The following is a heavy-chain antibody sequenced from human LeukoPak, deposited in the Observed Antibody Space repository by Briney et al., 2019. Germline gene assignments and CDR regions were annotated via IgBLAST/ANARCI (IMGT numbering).Heavy chain of an antibody. CDR2: ISSSGSTI. Sequence: LSLTCTVSGVSISSSNSYWGWIRQPPGKGLEWVSYISSSGSTIYYADSVKGRFTISRDNAKNSLYLQMNSLRAEDTAVYYCAGDGVDYGDGRDGALTAEYFHHWGQGTLVTVSS. J-gene: IGHJ1*01. CDR3: AGDGVDYGDGRDGALTAEYFHH. D-gene: IGHD4-17*01. CDR1: GVSISSSNSY. V-gene: IGHV3-11*04.